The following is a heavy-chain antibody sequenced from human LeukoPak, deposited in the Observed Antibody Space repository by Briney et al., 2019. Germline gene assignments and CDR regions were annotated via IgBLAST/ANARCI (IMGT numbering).Heavy chain of an antibody. J-gene: IGHJ1*01. CDR3: AKESSRQYNWNYAPEYFQH. Sequence: PGGSLRLSCAASGFTFSSYSMNWVRQAPGKGLEWVSSISSSSSYIYYADSVKGRFTISGDNAKNSLYLQMNSLRAEDTAVYYCAKESSRQYNWNYAPEYFQHWGQGTLVTVSS. CDR2: ISSSSSYI. D-gene: IGHD1-7*01. V-gene: IGHV3-21*04. CDR1: GFTFSSYS.